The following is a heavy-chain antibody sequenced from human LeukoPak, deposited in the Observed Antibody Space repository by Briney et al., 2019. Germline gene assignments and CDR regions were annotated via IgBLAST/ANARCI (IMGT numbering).Heavy chain of an antibody. J-gene: IGHJ4*02. CDR1: GFTVSSNY. CDR3: ASITTRGPLGY. D-gene: IGHD6-6*01. Sequence: PGGSLRLSCAASGFTVSSNYMSWVRQAPGKGLEWVSVIYSGGSTYYADSVKGRFTISRDNSKNTLYLQMNSLRAEDTAVYYCASITTRGPLGYWGQGTLVTVSS. V-gene: IGHV3-66*01. CDR2: IYSGGST.